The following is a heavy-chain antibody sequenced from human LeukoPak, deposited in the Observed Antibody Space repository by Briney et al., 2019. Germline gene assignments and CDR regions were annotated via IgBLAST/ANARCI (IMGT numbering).Heavy chain of an antibody. CDR2: ISAYNGNT. CDR3: ARALIAAAGFADL. CDR1: GYTFSSSG. Sequence: ASVKVSCKASGYTFSSSGISWVLQAPAQGLEWMGWISAYNGNTNYAQKLQGRVTMTTDTFTSTAYMELRSLRSDDTAVYYCARALIAAAGFADLWGQRTLVTVSS. D-gene: IGHD6-13*01. V-gene: IGHV1-18*01. J-gene: IGHJ5*02.